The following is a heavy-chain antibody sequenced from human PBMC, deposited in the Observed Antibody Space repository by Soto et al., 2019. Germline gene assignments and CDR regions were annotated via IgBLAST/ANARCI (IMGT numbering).Heavy chain of an antibody. CDR2: ISSSSSTI. CDR1: GFTFSSYS. J-gene: IGHJ3*02. CDR3: ARDLSPLAFDI. Sequence: GGSLRLSCAASGFTFSSYSMNWVRQAPGKGLEWVSYISSSSSTIYYADSVKGRFTISRDNAKNSLYLQMNSLRAEDTAVYYCARDLSPLAFDIWGQGTMVTVSS. V-gene: IGHV3-48*01.